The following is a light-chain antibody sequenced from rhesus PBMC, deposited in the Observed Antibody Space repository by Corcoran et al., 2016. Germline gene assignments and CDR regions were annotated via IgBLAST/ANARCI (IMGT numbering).Light chain of an antibody. CDR2: AAS. J-gene: IGKJ1*01. CDR1: QGISSY. V-gene: IGKV1-28*01. Sequence: DIQMIQSPSSLSASVGDTVTITCRASQGISSYLNWFQQKPGKAPKLLIYAASSLESGVPSRFSGSGSGTEFTLTISSLQPEDFEAYYCHQHNNYPWTFGQGTKVEIK. CDR3: HQHNNYPWT.